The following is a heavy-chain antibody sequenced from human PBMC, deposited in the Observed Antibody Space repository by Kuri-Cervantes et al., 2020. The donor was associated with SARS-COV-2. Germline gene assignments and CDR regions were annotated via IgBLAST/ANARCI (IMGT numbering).Heavy chain of an antibody. CDR3: ARVGRYCSGGSCYHSGFFWFDP. J-gene: IGHJ5*02. Sequence: GSLRLSCAVYGGSFSGYYWSWIRQPPGKGLEWIGEINHSGSTNYNPSLKSRVTISVDTSKNQFSLKLSSVTAADTAVYYCARVGRYCSGGSCYHSGFFWFDPWGQGTLVTVSS. CDR1: GGSFSGYY. D-gene: IGHD2-15*01. V-gene: IGHV4-34*01. CDR2: INHSGST.